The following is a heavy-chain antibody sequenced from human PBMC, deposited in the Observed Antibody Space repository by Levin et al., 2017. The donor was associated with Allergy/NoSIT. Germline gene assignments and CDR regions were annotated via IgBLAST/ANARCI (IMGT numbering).Heavy chain of an antibody. CDR2: IFYSGDT. V-gene: IGHV4-59*01. CDR3: ARGYSSTWPYWYFDL. D-gene: IGHD6-13*01. Sequence: SETLSLTCTVSGGSISTYKWSWIRQSPTKGLEWIGHIFYSGDTKCNPSLKSRVTLSVDTSENQFSLNLSTVTAADTAVYCCARGYSSTWPYWYFDLWGRGTLVTVSS. CDR1: GGSISTYK. J-gene: IGHJ2*01.